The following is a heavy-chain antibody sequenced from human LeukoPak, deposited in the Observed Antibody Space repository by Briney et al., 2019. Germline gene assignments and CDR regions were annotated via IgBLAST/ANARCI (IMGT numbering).Heavy chain of an antibody. D-gene: IGHD5-12*01. Sequence: GGSLRLSCAASGFTFSSYAMSWVRQAPGKGLEWVSAISGSGGSTYYADPGKGRFTISRDNSKTTLYLQMISPRAEDTAVYYCAKVGIVATIFSAFDIWGQGTMVTVSS. CDR1: GFTFSSYA. J-gene: IGHJ3*02. CDR3: AKVGIVATIFSAFDI. V-gene: IGHV3-23*01. CDR2: ISGSGGST.